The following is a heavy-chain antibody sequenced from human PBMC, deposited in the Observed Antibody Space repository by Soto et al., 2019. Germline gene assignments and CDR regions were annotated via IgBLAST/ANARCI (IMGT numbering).Heavy chain of an antibody. CDR1: GYTFTSYG. CDR3: ARPFDYDSSGRDVRAFDY. Sequence: GASVKVSCKASGYTFTSYGISWVRQAPGQGLEWMGWISAYNGNTNYAQKLQGRVTMPTDTSTSTAYMELRSLISDDTAVYYCARPFDYDSSGRDVRAFDYWGQGTLVTVSS. D-gene: IGHD3-22*01. V-gene: IGHV1-18*01. CDR2: ISAYNGNT. J-gene: IGHJ4*02.